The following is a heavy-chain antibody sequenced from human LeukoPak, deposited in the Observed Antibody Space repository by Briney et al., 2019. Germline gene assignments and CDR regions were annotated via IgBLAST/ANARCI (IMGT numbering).Heavy chain of an antibody. J-gene: IGHJ5*02. CDR3: ARDVDIVVRNWCDP. V-gene: IGHV1-2*06. D-gene: IGHD2-2*03. CDR2: INPNSGGT. Sequence: ASVKVSCKASGYTFTGYYMHWVRQAPGQGLEWMGRINPNSGGTNYAQKFQGRVNMTRHTSISTAYMELSRLRSDDTAVYYCARDVDIVVRNWCDPWGQGTLVTVSS. CDR1: GYTFTGYY.